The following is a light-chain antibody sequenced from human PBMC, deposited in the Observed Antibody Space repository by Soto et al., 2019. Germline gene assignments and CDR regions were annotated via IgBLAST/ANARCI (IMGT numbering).Light chain of an antibody. CDR1: QSISSW. J-gene: IGKJ1*01. V-gene: IGKV1-5*03. Sequence: DIQMTQSPSALSASVGDRATITCRASQSISSWLAWYQQKPGKAPKLLIYKASSLESGVPSRFSGSGSGTEFTLTISSLQPDDFATYYCQQHNSYPWTFGQGTKVDIK. CDR2: KAS. CDR3: QQHNSYPWT.